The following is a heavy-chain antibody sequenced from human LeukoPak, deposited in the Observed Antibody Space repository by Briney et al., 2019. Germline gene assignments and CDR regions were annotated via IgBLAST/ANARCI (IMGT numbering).Heavy chain of an antibody. CDR1: GFSLTTEQVA. V-gene: IGHV2-5*02. CDR2: IYWDDAT. D-gene: IGHD5/OR15-5a*01. CDR3: ARWRATSTIPYSFDY. Sequence: SGPTLVRPTETLTLTYTYSGFSLTTEQVAVGWIRQSPGKALEWFALIYWDDATRYSASLKTRVSITKDISRNQVLLTMANMGPVDTGSYYCARWRATSTIPYSFDYWGRGMLVTVSS. J-gene: IGHJ4*02.